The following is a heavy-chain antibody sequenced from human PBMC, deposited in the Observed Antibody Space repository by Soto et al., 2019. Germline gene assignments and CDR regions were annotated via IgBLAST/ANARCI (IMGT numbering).Heavy chain of an antibody. J-gene: IGHJ5*02. D-gene: IGHD6-6*01. Sequence: PSETLSLTCTVSGGSISSYDWSWMRQPPGKGLEWIVYIYYSGSTNYNPSLKSRVTISVDTSKNQFSLKLSSVTAADTAVYYCASGPSSIAARLHGYRFDPWGQGTLVTVSS. CDR2: IYYSGST. V-gene: IGHV4-59*01. CDR1: GGSISSYD. CDR3: ASGPSSIAARLHGYRFDP.